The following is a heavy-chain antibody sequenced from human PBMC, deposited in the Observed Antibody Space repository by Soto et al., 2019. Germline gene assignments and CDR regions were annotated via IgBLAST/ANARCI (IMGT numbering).Heavy chain of an antibody. D-gene: IGHD1-26*01. CDR1: GFTFSDYH. V-gene: IGHV3-11*01. Sequence: QVQLVESGGGLVKPGGSLRLSCAASGFTFSDYHMSWIRQAPGKGLEWISYLSGSGSIIDNSDSVKGRFTISRDNAKNSLSLQMNSLRGEDTAVYYWAREWYRFQYWGQGTLVTVSS. J-gene: IGHJ1*01. CDR2: LSGSGSII. CDR3: AREWYRFQY.